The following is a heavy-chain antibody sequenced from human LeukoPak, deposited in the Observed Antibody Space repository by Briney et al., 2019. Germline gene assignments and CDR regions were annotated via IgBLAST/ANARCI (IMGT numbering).Heavy chain of an antibody. CDR1: GFTFSSYA. D-gene: IGHD1-7*01. CDR3: ASSPPTGTTWYFDL. V-gene: IGHV3-64*01. CDR2: ISSDGGST. Sequence: PGGSLRLSCAASGFTFSSYAMHWVRQAPGKGLEYVSAISSDGGSTYYANSVKGRFTISRDNSKNTLSLQMGSLRTEDMAVYYCASSPPTGTTWYFDLWGRGTLVTVSS. J-gene: IGHJ2*01.